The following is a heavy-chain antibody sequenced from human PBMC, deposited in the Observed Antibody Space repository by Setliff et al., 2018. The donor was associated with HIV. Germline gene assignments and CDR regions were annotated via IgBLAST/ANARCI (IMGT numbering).Heavy chain of an antibody. Sequence: PGGSLRLSCAASGFTFSSYSMNWVRQAPGKGLEWVSSISSSSSYIYYADSVKGRFTISRDNAKNSLYLQMNSLRAEDTAVYYCARDHATSSWFTALLDYWGQGALVTVSS. CDR3: ARDHATSSWFTALLDY. CDR2: ISSSSSYI. D-gene: IGHD6-13*01. V-gene: IGHV3-21*01. J-gene: IGHJ4*02. CDR1: GFTFSSYS.